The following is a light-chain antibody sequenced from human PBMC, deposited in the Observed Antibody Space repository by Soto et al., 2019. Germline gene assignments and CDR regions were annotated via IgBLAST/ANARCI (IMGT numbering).Light chain of an antibody. CDR2: DAS. Sequence: IHMTQSPSTLSASVGDRVTITCRASQSINRRLAWYQQKPGKAPNLLIYDASTLESGVPARFSGGDSGTEFTLTISSLQPDDFTTFYCQQYNSYPWTFGQGTKVDIK. V-gene: IGKV1-5*01. CDR3: QQYNSYPWT. CDR1: QSINRR. J-gene: IGKJ1*01.